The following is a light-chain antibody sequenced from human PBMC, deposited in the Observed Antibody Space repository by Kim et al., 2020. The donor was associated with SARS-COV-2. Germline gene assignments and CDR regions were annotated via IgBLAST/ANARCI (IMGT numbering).Light chain of an antibody. CDR3: QQYGSSPPYT. CDR2: GAS. Sequence: SPGERATLSCRASQNVSSSYLAWYQQKPGQAPRLLIYGASSRATGIPDRFSGSGSGTDFTLTISRLEPEDFAVYYCQQYGSSPPYTFGQGTKLEI. J-gene: IGKJ2*01. CDR1: QNVSSSY. V-gene: IGKV3-20*01.